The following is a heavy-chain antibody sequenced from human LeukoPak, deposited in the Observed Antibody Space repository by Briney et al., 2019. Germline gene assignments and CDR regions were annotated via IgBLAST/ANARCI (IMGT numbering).Heavy chain of an antibody. D-gene: IGHD5-24*01. CDR1: GYSISSGYY. Sequence: KPSETLSLTCVVSGYSISSGYYWGWIRQPPGKGLEWIATIHHSGSTYYSPSLKSRATISVDTSKNQFSLKLSSVTAADTAVYYCARLRDLYNCFDPWGQGTLVIVSS. CDR3: ARLRDLYNCFDP. V-gene: IGHV4-38-2*01. CDR2: IHHSGST. J-gene: IGHJ5*02.